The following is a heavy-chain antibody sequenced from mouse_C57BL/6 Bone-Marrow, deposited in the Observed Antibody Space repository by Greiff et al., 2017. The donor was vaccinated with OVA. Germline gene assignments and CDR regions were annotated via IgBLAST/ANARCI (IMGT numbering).Heavy chain of an antibody. V-gene: IGHV1-55*01. CDR2: IYPGSGST. D-gene: IGHD1-1*02. J-gene: IGHJ3*01. CDR3: ARRKNGRRKRDWFAY. Sequence: QVQLQQPGAELVKPGASVKMSCKASGYTFTSYWITWVKQRPGQGLEWIGDIYPGSGSTNYNEKFKSKATLTVDTSYSTAYMQLSSLTSEDSAVYYCARRKNGRRKRDWFAYWGQGTLVTVSA. CDR1: GYTFTSYW.